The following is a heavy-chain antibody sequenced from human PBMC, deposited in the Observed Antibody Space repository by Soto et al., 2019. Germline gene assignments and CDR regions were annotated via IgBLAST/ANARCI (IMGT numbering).Heavy chain of an antibody. CDR2: ISWNSERI. D-gene: IGHD1-26*01. CDR3: VSSRSYDSEFDY. V-gene: IGHV3-9*01. CDR1: GLTFDDYA. Sequence: SLRLSCAASGLTFDDYAMHWVRQGPGKGLEWVSGISWNSERIGYADSVEGRFTVSRDNAEKSLYLQMNSLRAEDTAFYYCVSSRSYDSEFDYWGQGTLVTVSS. J-gene: IGHJ4*02.